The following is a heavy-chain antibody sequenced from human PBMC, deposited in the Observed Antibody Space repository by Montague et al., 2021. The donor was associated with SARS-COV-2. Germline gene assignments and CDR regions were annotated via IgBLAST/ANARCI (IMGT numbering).Heavy chain of an antibody. CDR3: ARDGEVVGNWFDP. CDR2: IYYSGST. D-gene: IGHD2-2*01. J-gene: IGHJ5*02. V-gene: IGHV4-39*07. Sequence: SETLSFTCTVSGGSISSSSYYWGWIRQPPGKGLEWIGSIYYSGSTYYNPSLKSRVTISVDTSKNQFSLKLSSVTAADTAVYYCARDGEVVGNWFDPWGQGTLVTVSS. CDR1: GGSISSSSYY.